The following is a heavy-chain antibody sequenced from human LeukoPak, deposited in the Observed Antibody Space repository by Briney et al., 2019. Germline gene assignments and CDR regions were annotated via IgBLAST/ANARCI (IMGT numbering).Heavy chain of an antibody. V-gene: IGHV3-23*03. D-gene: IGHD6-13*01. Sequence: GGSLRLSCAASGFTFSSYAMSWVRQAPGKGLEWVSVIYSGGSTYYADSVKGRFTISRDNAKNSLYLQMNSLRVEDTAVYYCARIYSSSWFPHTDYWGQGTLVTVSS. CDR3: ARIYSSSWFPHTDY. CDR1: GFTFSSYA. CDR2: IYSGGST. J-gene: IGHJ4*02.